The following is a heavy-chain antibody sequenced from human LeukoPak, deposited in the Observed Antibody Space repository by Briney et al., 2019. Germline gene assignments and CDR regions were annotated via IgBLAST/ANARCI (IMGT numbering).Heavy chain of an antibody. J-gene: IGHJ4*02. Sequence: PSETLSLTCTVSGGSISSSSYYWGWIRQPPGKGLEWIGSIYYSGSTYYNPSLKSRVTISVDTSKNQFSLKLSSVTAADTAVYYCARSGGSGRDYWGQGTLVTVSS. CDR3: ARSGGSGRDY. V-gene: IGHV4-39*07. CDR1: GGSISSSSYY. CDR2: IYYSGST. D-gene: IGHD3-3*01.